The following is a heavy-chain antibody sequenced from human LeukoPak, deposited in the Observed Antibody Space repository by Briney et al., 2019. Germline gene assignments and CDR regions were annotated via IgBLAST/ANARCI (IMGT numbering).Heavy chain of an antibody. J-gene: IGHJ4*02. V-gene: IGHV4-39*07. Sequence: NPSETLSLTCTVSGGSISSSSYYWGWIRQPPGKGLEWIGSIYYSGSTYYNPSLKSRVTISVDTSKNQFSLKLSSVTAADTAVYYCARGTYDFWSLDYWGQGTLVTVSS. CDR2: IYYSGST. CDR1: GGSISSSSYY. D-gene: IGHD3-3*01. CDR3: ARGTYDFWSLDY.